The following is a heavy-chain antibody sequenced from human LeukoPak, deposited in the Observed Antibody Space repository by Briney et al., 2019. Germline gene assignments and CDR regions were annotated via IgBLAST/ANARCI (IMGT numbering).Heavy chain of an antibody. J-gene: IGHJ4*02. CDR2: IYNSGSI. Sequence: SETLSLTCTVSGDFISNYRWSWIRQPPGKGLEWIGYIYNSGSINYNPALTSRVTISIDTSKNQFSLRLHSVTAADSAVYYCARVAREGYNLWGQGTLVTVSS. V-gene: IGHV4-59*01. CDR1: GDFISNYR. CDR3: ARVAREGYNL. D-gene: IGHD5-24*01.